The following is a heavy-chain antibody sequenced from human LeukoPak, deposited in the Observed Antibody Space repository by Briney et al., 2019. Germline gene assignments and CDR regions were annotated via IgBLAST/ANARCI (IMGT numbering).Heavy chain of an antibody. CDR3: ARTLVVIGVPHYFDY. D-gene: IGHD2-15*01. J-gene: IGHJ4*02. V-gene: IGHV4-59*08. Sequence: SETLSPTCTVSGGSISSYYWSWIRQPPGKGLEWIGYIYYSGSTNYNPSLKSRVTISVDTSKNQFSLKLSSVTAADTAVYYCARTLVVIGVPHYFDYWGQGTLVTVSS. CDR2: IYYSGST. CDR1: GGSISSYY.